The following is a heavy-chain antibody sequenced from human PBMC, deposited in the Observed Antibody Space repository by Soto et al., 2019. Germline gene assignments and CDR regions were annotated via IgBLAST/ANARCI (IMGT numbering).Heavy chain of an antibody. J-gene: IGHJ6*02. D-gene: IGHD4-17*01. Sequence: QVQLQQWGAGLLKPSETLSLTCAVYGWSFSGYYWSWIRQPPGKGLEWIGEINHSGSTNYNPSLKSRVTISVDTSKNQFSLKLSSVTAADTAVYYCAKTSVGYGDYVVWGQGTTVTVSS. CDR2: INHSGST. CDR3: AKTSVGYGDYVV. CDR1: GWSFSGYY. V-gene: IGHV4-34*01.